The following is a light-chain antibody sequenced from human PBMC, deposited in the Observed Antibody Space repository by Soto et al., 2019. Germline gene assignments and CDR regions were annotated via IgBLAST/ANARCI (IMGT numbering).Light chain of an antibody. V-gene: IGKV3-20*01. CDR3: QQYGSSSSYT. CDR1: QSVSSSY. J-gene: IGKJ2*01. Sequence: EIVLTQSPCTLSLSPGERATLSCRASQSVSSSYLAWYQQKPGQAPRLLIYGASSRATGSPDRFSGSGSGTDFTLTISRLEPEDFAVYYCQQYGSSSSYTFGQGTKLEIK. CDR2: GAS.